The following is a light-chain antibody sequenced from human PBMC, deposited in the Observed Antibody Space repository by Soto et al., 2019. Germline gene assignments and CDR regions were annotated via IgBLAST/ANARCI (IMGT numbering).Light chain of an antibody. V-gene: IGLV2-14*01. CDR3: SSYTAGSHYV. CDR2: DVS. J-gene: IGLJ1*01. Sequence: QSALTQPACVSGSPGQSITISCTGTSSDIGAYNYVSWFQHHPGKAPKLIIHDVSNRPSGVSNRFSGSKSGNTASLTISGLQAEDEADYHCSSYTAGSHYVFGTGTKLTVL. CDR1: SSDIGAYNY.